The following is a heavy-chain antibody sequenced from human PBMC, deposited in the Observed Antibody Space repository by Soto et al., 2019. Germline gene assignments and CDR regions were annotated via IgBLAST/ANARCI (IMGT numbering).Heavy chain of an antibody. CDR3: ARDFLGGEHPVYTNMDG. V-gene: IGHV3-9*01. CDR1: GFTFDDHA. D-gene: IGHD2-21*01. J-gene: IGHJ6*02. Sequence: EVQLVESGGGLVQPGRSLRLSCAASGFTFDDHAMHWVRQVPGKGLEWVSAISWNSANIGYADSVKGRFTISRDNAKSSLYLQMNSLRPEDTALYSCARDFLGGEHPVYTNMDGWGQGTTVTVSS. CDR2: ISWNSANI.